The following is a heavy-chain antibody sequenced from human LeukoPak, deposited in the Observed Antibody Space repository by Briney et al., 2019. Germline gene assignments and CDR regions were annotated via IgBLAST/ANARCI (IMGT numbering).Heavy chain of an antibody. V-gene: IGHV3-30*04. CDR3: ARGDYYESRGYVAAY. CDR2: ISYDGSNK. D-gene: IGHD3-22*01. J-gene: IGHJ4*02. CDR1: GFTFRSWA. Sequence: PGGSLRLSCAASGFTFRSWAMHWLRQAPGKGLDWVAFISYDGSNKYYADSVKGRFTISRDNSKNTLYLEMNSLRAEDTAVYYCARGDYYESRGYVAAYWGQGTLVTVSS.